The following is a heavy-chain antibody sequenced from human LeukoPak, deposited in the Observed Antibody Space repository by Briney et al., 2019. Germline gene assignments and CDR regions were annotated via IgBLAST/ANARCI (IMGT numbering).Heavy chain of an antibody. J-gene: IGHJ4*02. D-gene: IGHD6-19*01. CDR1: GFTFSSYA. CDR3: ARDRGSGWYDY. CDR2: ISYDGSNK. Sequence: GRSLRLSCAASGFTFSSYAMHWVRQAPGKGLEWVAVISYDGSNKYYADSVKGRFTISRDNSKNTLYLQMNSLRAEDTAVYYCARDRGSGWYDYWGQGTLVTVSS. V-gene: IGHV3-30-3*01.